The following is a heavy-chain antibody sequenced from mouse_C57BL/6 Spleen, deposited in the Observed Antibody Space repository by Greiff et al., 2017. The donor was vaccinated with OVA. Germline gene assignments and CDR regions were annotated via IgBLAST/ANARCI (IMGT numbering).Heavy chain of an antibody. CDR3: AKKGPDYYGSRGYAMDY. CDR2: IWRGGST. J-gene: IGHJ4*01. D-gene: IGHD1-1*01. CDR1: GFSLTSYG. V-gene: IGHV2-5*01. Sequence: VQLQQSGPGLVQPSQSLSITCTVSGFSLTSYGVHWVRQSPGKGLEWLGVIWRGGSTDYNAAFMSRLSITKDNSKSQVFFKMNSLQADDTAIYYCAKKGPDYYGSRGYAMDYWGQGTSVTVSS.